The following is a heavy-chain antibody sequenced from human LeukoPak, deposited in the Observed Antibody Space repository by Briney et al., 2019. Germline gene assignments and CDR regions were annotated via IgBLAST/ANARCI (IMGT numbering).Heavy chain of an antibody. J-gene: IGHJ4*02. CDR1: GFTFNIYE. CDR3: ARIARHLVAANDY. CDR2: ISNSGSAM. Sequence: GGSLRLSCAASGFTFNIYEMNWVRQAPGKGLEWISYISNSGSAMSYADSVKGRFTISRDNTKNSLYLQMNSLRTEDTAVYYCARIARHLVAANDYWGQGTVVTVSS. D-gene: IGHD2-2*01. V-gene: IGHV3-48*03.